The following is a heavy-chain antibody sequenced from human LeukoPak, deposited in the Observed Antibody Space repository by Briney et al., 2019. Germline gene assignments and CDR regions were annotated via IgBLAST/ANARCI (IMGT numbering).Heavy chain of an antibody. CDR3: VRGSYGSGDY. V-gene: IGHV7-4-1*01. J-gene: IGHJ4*02. CDR2: INTNTGNP. CDR1: GYIFIGYY. D-gene: IGHD3-10*01. Sequence: ASVKVSCKASGYIFIGYYMHWVRQAPGQGLEWMGWINTNTGNPTYAQGFTGRFVFSLDTSVTTAYLQISLKAEDTAVYYCVRGSYGSGDYWGQGTLVTVSS.